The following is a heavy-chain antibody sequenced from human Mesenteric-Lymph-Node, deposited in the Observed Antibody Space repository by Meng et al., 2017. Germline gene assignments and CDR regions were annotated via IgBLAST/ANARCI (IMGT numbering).Heavy chain of an antibody. D-gene: IGHD6-13*01. CDR3: ARGEGQQLGPPADY. J-gene: IGHJ4*02. V-gene: IGHV1-2*06. Sequence: QVQPVQSGAEVKKPGASVKVSCKASGYSFTGYYTHWVRQAPGQGLEWMGRINPNSGGTNYAQKFQGRVTMTRDTSTSTVYMELSSLRSEDTAVYYCARGEGQQLGPPADYWGQGTLVTVSS. CDR1: GYSFTGYY. CDR2: INPNSGGT.